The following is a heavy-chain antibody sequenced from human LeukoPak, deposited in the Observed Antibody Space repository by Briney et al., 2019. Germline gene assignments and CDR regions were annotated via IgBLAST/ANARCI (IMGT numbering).Heavy chain of an antibody. CDR2: ISWNSGSI. V-gene: IGHV3-9*03. D-gene: IGHD1-7*01. CDR1: GFTFDDYA. J-gene: IGHJ4*02. CDR3: AKAATTGTTMGSFDY. Sequence: PGGSLRLSCAASGFTFDDYAMHWVRQAPGKGLEWVSGISWNSGSIGYADSVKGRFTISRDNAKNSLYLQMNSLRAEDMALYYCAKAATTGTTMGSFDYWGQGTLVTVSS.